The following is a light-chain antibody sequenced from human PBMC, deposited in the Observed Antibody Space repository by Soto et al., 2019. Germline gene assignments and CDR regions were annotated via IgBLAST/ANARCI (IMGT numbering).Light chain of an antibody. CDR1: QSVSADY. Sequence: EVVLTQSPGTLSLSPVERATLSCRASQSVSADYLAWYQLKPDQAPRLLMYGSSSRATGIPDRFSGSGSGTDFTLTISRLDPEDFAVYFCQQYGSSPRTFGQGTKVDIK. CDR3: QQYGSSPRT. V-gene: IGKV3-20*01. CDR2: GSS. J-gene: IGKJ1*01.